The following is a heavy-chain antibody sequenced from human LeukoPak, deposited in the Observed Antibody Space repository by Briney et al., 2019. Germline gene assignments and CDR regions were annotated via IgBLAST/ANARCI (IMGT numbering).Heavy chain of an antibody. V-gene: IGHV3-23*01. CDR1: GFTFSSYA. Sequence: GGSLRLSCAASGFTFSSYAMSWVRQAPGKGLEWVSAISGSGGSTYYADSVKGRFTISRDNSKNTLYLQMNSLRAEDTAVYYCAKFLPTHIVVANYYFDYWGQGTLVTVSS. CDR2: ISGSGGST. CDR3: AKFLPTHIVVANYYFDY. D-gene: IGHD2-21*01. J-gene: IGHJ4*02.